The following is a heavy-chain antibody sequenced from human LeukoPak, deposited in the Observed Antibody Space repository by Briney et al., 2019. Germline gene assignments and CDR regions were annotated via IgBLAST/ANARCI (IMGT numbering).Heavy chain of an antibody. V-gene: IGHV3-30*02. Sequence: GGSLRLSCAASGFTFSSYGMHWVRQAPGKGLEWVAFIRYDGSNKYYADSVKGRFTISRDNSKNTLYLQMNSLRAEDTAVYYCAKDGGSSSWYYYYYMDVWGKGTTVTISS. CDR1: GFTFSSYG. D-gene: IGHD6-13*01. CDR3: AKDGGSSSWYYYYYMDV. CDR2: IRYDGSNK. J-gene: IGHJ6*03.